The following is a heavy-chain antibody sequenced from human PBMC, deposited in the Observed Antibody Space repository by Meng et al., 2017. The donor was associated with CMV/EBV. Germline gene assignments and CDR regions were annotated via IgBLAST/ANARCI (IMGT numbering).Heavy chain of an antibody. CDR3: AKVGERRGYSGFHDY. Sequence: GGSLRLSCAASGFTFSSYGMHWVRQAPGKGLEWVSAISGSGGSTYYADSVKGRFTISRDNSKNTLYLQMNSLRAEDTAVYYCAKVGERRGYSGFHDYWGQGTLVTVSS. CDR1: GFTFSSYG. V-gene: IGHV3-23*01. J-gene: IGHJ4*02. D-gene: IGHD5-12*01. CDR2: ISGSGGST.